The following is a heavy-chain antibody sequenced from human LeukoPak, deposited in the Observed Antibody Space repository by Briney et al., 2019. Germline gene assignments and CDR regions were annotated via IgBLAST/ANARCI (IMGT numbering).Heavy chain of an antibody. CDR3: ARGTKSGLGESSVGY. Sequence: ASVKVSCKASGYTFTSYDINWVRQATGQGLEWMGLMNPNSGNTGYAQKFQGRVTITRNTSISTAYMELSSLRSQDTAVYYCARGTKSGLGESSVGYWGQGTLVTVSS. CDR1: GYTFTSYD. CDR2: MNPNSGNT. D-gene: IGHD3-16*01. V-gene: IGHV1-8*01. J-gene: IGHJ4*02.